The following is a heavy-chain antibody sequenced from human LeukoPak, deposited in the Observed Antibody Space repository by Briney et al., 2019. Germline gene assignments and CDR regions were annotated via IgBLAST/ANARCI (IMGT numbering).Heavy chain of an antibody. J-gene: IGHJ3*01. CDR1: GYSLSDMS. D-gene: IGHD2-8*01. CDR3: ASGNEVTLEGFAL. Sequence: ASVKVSCKVAGYSLSDMSVHWIRQAPGRGLEWMGSSDSEDGDPVYAQKFEGRLTMTEDTSTDTAYMDLSSLRFEETAVYYCASGNEVTLEGFALWGQGTMVPVSS. V-gene: IGHV1-24*01. CDR2: SDSEDGDP.